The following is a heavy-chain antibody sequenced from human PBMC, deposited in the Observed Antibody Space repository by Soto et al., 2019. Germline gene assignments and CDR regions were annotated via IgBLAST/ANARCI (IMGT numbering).Heavy chain of an antibody. V-gene: IGHV3-30*18. J-gene: IGHJ4*02. Sequence: GGSLRLSCAAPGFTFISYGMHWARQAPGKGLQSLPVISYDGPNTYYADSVKGRFTISRENSKNTLYLQMNSRRAEDKAVYYWAKVAGYGYDSSRPLDYWGQGTLVTVS. D-gene: IGHD3-22*01. CDR1: GFTFISYG. CDR2: ISYDGPNT. CDR3: AKVAGYGYDSSRPLDY.